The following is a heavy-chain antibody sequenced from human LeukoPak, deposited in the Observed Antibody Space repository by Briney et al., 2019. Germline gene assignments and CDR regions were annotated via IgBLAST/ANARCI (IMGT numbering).Heavy chain of an antibody. D-gene: IGHD3-9*01. V-gene: IGHV3-73*01. CDR3: TKFYYDVLTGYRGMDV. Sequence: GRSLKLSCAASGFTFSASAVHWVRQPSGKGLEWVGRIRSKADDFATAYAASVKGRFLISRDDSKNTVYLQMDSLKTEDTAVYYCTKFYYDVLTGYRGMDVWGQGTTVTVSS. CDR2: IRSKADDFAT. CDR1: GFTFSASA. J-gene: IGHJ6*02.